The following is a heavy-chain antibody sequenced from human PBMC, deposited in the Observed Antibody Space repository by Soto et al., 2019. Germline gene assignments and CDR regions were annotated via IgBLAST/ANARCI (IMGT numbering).Heavy chain of an antibody. Sequence: GGSLRLSCAASGFTFSSYAMSWVRQAPGKGLEWVSTVSDSGSYTYYADSLKGRFTISRDNSKSTVYLQVSSLRAEDTARYYCAKDSTRGVTSTFDYWGQGTLVTVSS. D-gene: IGHD2-21*02. CDR2: VSDSGSYT. CDR1: GFTFSSYA. J-gene: IGHJ4*02. V-gene: IGHV3-23*01. CDR3: AKDSTRGVTSTFDY.